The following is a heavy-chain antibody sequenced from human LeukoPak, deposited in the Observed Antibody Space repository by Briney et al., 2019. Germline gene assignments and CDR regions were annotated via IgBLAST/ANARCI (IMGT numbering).Heavy chain of an antibody. CDR2: FDPEDGET. J-gene: IGHJ4*02. Sequence: ASVKVSCKVSGYTLTELSMRWVRQAPGKGLEWMGGFDPEDGETIYAQKFQGRVTMTEDTSTDTAYMELSSLRSEDTAVYYCETGGPGIAAAGDPIDYWGQGTLVTVSS. D-gene: IGHD6-13*01. CDR3: ETGGPGIAAAGDPIDY. CDR1: GYTLTELS. V-gene: IGHV1-24*01.